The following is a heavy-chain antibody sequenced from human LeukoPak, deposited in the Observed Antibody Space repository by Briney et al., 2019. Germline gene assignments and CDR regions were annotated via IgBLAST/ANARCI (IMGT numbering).Heavy chain of an antibody. Sequence: TSETLSLTCTVSGGSISSGSYYWSWIRQPAGKGLEWIGRIYTSGSTNYNPSLKSRVTISVDTSNNQFSLKLCSVTAADTAVYYCARSPLYYDSSGYYGRDYWGQGTLVTVSS. CDR3: ARSPLYYDSSGYYGRDY. J-gene: IGHJ4*02. CDR1: GGSISSGSYY. V-gene: IGHV4-61*02. D-gene: IGHD3-22*01. CDR2: IYTSGST.